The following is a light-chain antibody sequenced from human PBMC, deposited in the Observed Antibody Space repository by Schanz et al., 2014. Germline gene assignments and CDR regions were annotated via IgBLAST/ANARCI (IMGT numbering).Light chain of an antibody. Sequence: EIVLTQSPGTLSLSPGERATLSCRASQTVGSSYFAWYQQRPGQAPRLLIYATSNRATGIPDRFSGSGSGTEFALTISSLQSEDFAVYYCQHYYNWPRTFGQGTKVEIK. V-gene: IGKV3-20*01. CDR2: ATS. CDR3: QHYYNWPRT. J-gene: IGKJ1*01. CDR1: QTVGSSY.